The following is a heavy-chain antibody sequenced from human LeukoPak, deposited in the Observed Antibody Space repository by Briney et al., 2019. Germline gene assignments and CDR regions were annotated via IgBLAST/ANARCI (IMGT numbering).Heavy chain of an antibody. CDR2: IKQDGSEK. CDR1: GFTFSSYW. Sequence: PGGSLRLSCAASGFTFSSYWMSWVRQAPGKGLEWVANIKQDGSEKYYVDSVKGRFTISRDNAKNSLYLQMNSLRAEDTAVYYCARLSTSYYDSSGYDDYWGQGTLVTVSS. V-gene: IGHV3-7*01. J-gene: IGHJ4*02. D-gene: IGHD3-22*01. CDR3: ARLSTSYYDSSGYDDY.